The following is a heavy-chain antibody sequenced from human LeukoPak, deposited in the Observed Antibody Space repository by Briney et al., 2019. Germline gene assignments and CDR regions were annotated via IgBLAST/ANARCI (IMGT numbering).Heavy chain of an antibody. D-gene: IGHD3-10*01. CDR3: ARALWFGKYGMDV. J-gene: IGHJ6*02. CDR2: IYHSGST. V-gene: IGHV4-30-2*01. Sequence: SETLSLTCAVSGGSISSGGYSWSWIRQPPGKGLEWIGYIYHSGSTYYNPSLKSRVTISVDRSKNQFSLKLSSVTAADTAVYYCARALWFGKYGMDVWGQGTTVTVSS. CDR1: GGSISSGGYS.